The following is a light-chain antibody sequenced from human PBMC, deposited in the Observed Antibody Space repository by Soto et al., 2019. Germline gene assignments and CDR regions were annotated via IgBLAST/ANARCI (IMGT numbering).Light chain of an antibody. Sequence: GTLSLSPGERATLSCRASQSVSSSYLAWYQQKPGQAPRLLIYGASSRATGIPDRFSGSGSGTDFTLTISRLEPEDFAVYYCQQYGSSPWTFGQGNKVDIK. CDR3: QQYGSSPWT. CDR2: GAS. CDR1: QSVSSSY. J-gene: IGKJ1*01. V-gene: IGKV3-20*01.